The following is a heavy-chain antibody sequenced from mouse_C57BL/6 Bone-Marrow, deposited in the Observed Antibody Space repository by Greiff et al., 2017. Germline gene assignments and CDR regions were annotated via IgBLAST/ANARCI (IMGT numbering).Heavy chain of an antibody. CDR1: GYAFSSSW. CDR2: IYPGEGDT. CDR3: QPGPPWFAY. D-gene: IGHD4-1*01. J-gene: IGHJ3*01. Sequence: QVQLQQSGPELVKPGASVKISCKASGYAFSSSWMNWVKQRPGKGLEWIGRIYPGEGDTNYNGKFKGKATLTADKSSSTACMQLRSLTSEDSAVYFCQPGPPWFAYWSQGTLVTVSA. V-gene: IGHV1-82*01.